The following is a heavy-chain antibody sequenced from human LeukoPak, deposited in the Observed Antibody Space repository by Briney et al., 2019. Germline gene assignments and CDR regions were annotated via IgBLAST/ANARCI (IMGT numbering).Heavy chain of an antibody. CDR3: ARDPTPMTTVTTDY. CDR2: ISAYNGNT. V-gene: IGHV1-18*01. CDR1: GYTFTSYG. Sequence: GASVKVSCKASGYTFTSYGISWVRQAPGQGLEWMGWISAYNGNTNYAQKLQGRVTMTTDTSTSTAYMELRRLRSDDTAVYYCARDPTPMTTVTTDYWGQGTLVTVSS. J-gene: IGHJ4*02. D-gene: IGHD4-17*01.